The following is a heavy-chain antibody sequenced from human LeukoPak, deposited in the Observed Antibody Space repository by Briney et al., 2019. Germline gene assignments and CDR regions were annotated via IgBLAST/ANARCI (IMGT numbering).Heavy chain of an antibody. CDR2: VYYSGST. CDR1: GGSISSSSYY. V-gene: IGHV4-39*07. Sequence: SETLSLTCTVSGGSISSSSYYWVWIRQSPGKGLEWIGYVYYSGSTYYNPSLKSRVTTSVDTSKNQFSLKLSSVTATDTAVYYCARVYYSSSYDYWYFDLWGRGTLVTVSS. D-gene: IGHD6-13*01. J-gene: IGHJ2*01. CDR3: ARVYYSSSYDYWYFDL.